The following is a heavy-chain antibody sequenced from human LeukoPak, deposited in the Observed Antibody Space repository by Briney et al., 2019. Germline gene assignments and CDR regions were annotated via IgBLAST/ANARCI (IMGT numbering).Heavy chain of an antibody. V-gene: IGHV3-53*01. D-gene: IGHD1-14*01. Sequence: GGSLRLSCAASGFTVSSNYMSWVRQAPGKGLEWVSVIYSGGSTYYADSVQASFNISRENSKKTLYLQMNSLRAEDTAVYYCARGNLPLDYWGQGTLVTVSS. J-gene: IGHJ4*02. CDR3: ARGNLPLDY. CDR1: GFTVSSNY. CDR2: IYSGGST.